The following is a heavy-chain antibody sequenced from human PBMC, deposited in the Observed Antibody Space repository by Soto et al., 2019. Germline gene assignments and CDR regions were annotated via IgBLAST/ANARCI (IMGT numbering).Heavy chain of an antibody. CDR3: TTDRRYSYGYPIDY. Sequence: EVQLVESGGGLVKPGGSLRLSCAASGFTFSNAWMSWVRQAPGKGLEWVGRIKSKTDGGTTDYAAPVKGRFTISRDDSKNTLYLQMNSLKTADTAVYYCTTDRRYSYGYPIDYWGEGTLVTAS. J-gene: IGHJ4*02. D-gene: IGHD5-18*01. CDR1: GFTFSNAW. CDR2: IKSKTDGGTT. V-gene: IGHV3-15*01.